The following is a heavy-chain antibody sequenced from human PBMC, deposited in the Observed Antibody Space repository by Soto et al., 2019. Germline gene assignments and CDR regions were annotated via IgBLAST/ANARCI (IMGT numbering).Heavy chain of an antibody. CDR1: GGSFSGYY. D-gene: IGHD3-22*01. V-gene: IGHV4-34*01. CDR2: INHSGST. Sequence: SETLSLTCAVYGGSFSGYYWSWIRRPPGKGLEWIGEINHSGSTNYNPSLKSRVTISVDTSKNQFSLKLRSVTAADTAMFYFSRAVSSGSYFALHFDCSGQRDLV. CDR3: SRAVSSGSYFALHFDC. J-gene: IGHJ4*01.